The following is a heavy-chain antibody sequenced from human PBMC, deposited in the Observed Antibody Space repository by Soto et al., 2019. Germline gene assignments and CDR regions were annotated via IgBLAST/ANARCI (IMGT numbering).Heavy chain of an antibody. D-gene: IGHD3-3*01. CDR3: ARVYYDFWSGYGSRVYYYYGMDV. CDR2: IIPIFGTA. J-gene: IGHJ6*02. Sequence: QVQLVQSGAEVKKPGSSVKVSCKASGGTFSSYAISWVRQAPGQGLEWMGGIIPIFGTANYAQKFQGRVRITADESTSTAYMELSSLRSEDTAVYYCARVYYDFWSGYGSRVYYYYGMDVWGQGSTVTDTS. CDR1: GGTFSSYA. V-gene: IGHV1-69*19.